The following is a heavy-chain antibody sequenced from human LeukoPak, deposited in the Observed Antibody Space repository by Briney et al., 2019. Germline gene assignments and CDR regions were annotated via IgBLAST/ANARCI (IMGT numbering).Heavy chain of an antibody. D-gene: IGHD6-6*01. CDR2: INPSGGST. CDR1: GYTFTSYY. Sequence: ASVKVSCKASGYTFTSYYMHWVRQAPGQGLEWMGVINPSGGSTSYAQKFQGRVTMTRDTSTSTVYMELSSLRSEDMAVYYCAREGDQSIAAPDAFDIWGQGTMVTVSS. V-gene: IGHV1-46*01. CDR3: AREGDQSIAAPDAFDI. J-gene: IGHJ3*02.